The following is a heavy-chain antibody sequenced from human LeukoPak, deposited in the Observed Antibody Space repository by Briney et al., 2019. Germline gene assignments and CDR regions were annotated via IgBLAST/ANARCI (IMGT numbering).Heavy chain of an antibody. V-gene: IGHV3-53*01. J-gene: IGHJ4*02. CDR3: AKDPADSSGWYGDY. CDR2: IYGGGST. Sequence: AGGSLRLSCAASGFTVSNNYMSWVRQAPGKGLEWVSVIYGGGSTYYADSVKGRFTISRDNSKNTLYLQMNSLRAEDTAVYYCAKDPADSSGWYGDYWGQGTLVTVSS. D-gene: IGHD6-19*01. CDR1: GFTVSNNY.